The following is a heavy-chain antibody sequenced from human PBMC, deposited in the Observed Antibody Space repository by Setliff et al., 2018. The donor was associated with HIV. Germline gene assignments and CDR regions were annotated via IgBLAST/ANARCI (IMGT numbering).Heavy chain of an antibody. V-gene: IGHV4-4*02. CDR3: VRNYEWALGT. CDR1: GDSINTPHC. CDR2: VCQRGGI. D-gene: IGHD3-3*01. J-gene: IGHJ5*02. Sequence: SETLSLTCAVSGDSINTPHCWSWVRQSLEKGLEWIGEVCQRGGINYNPFLWSRASISMDKPRNYFSLEMASMTAADSAVYFCVRNYEWALGTWGQGLLVTVSS.